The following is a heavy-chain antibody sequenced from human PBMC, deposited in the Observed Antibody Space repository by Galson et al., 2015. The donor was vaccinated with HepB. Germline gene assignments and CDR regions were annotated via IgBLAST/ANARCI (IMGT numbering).Heavy chain of an antibody. D-gene: IGHD4-23*01. CDR3: AKDLMTTVVYYYYGMDV. V-gene: IGHV3-30*18. J-gene: IGHJ6*02. CDR1: GFTFSSYG. Sequence: SLRLSCAASGFTFSSYGMHWVRQAPGKGLEWVAVISYDGSNKYYADSVKGRFTISRDNSKNTLYLQMNSLRAEDTAVYYCAKDLMTTVVYYYYGMDVWGQGTTVTVSS. CDR2: ISYDGSNK.